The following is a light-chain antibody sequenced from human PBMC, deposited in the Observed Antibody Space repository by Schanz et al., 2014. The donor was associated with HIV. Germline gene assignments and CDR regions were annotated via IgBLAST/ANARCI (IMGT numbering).Light chain of an antibody. CDR1: TGTVTSGHY. Sequence: QAVVTQEPSLTVSPGGTVTLTCGSSTGTVTSGHYPYWFQQRPGQAPRTLIYDTNNKHSWTPARFSGSLLGGKAALTLSGAQPEDEADYYCLLSYSGVWVFGTGTKLTVL. CDR3: LLSYSGVWV. CDR2: DTN. J-gene: IGLJ1*01. V-gene: IGLV7-46*01.